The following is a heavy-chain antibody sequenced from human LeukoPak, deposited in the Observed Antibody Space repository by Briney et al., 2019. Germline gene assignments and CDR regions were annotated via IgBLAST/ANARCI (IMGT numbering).Heavy chain of an antibody. V-gene: IGHV4-59*01. Sequence: SEALSLTCTVSGGSISSYYWSWIRQPPGKGLEWIGYIYYSGSTNYNPSLKSRVTISVDTSKNQFSLKLSSVTAADTAVYYCARTTVTTRNWFDPWGQGTLVTVSS. CDR1: GGSISSYY. CDR2: IYYSGST. CDR3: ARTTVTTRNWFDP. D-gene: IGHD4-17*01. J-gene: IGHJ5*02.